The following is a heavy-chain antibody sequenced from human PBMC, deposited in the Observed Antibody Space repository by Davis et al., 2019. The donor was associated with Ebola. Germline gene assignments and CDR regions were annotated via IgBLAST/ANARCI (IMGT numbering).Heavy chain of an antibody. Sequence: GGSLRLSCTDSVITFSSYAMTWVRQAPGKGLEWVSAISGSGGSTYYADSVKGRFTISRDNSKKTLYLQMNSLRAEDTAVYYCARDGNYYDSSGYYYGYYFDYWGQGTLVSVSS. D-gene: IGHD3-22*01. J-gene: IGHJ4*02. CDR2: ISGSGGST. CDR1: VITFSSYA. CDR3: ARDGNYYDSSGYYYGYYFDY. V-gene: IGHV3-23*01.